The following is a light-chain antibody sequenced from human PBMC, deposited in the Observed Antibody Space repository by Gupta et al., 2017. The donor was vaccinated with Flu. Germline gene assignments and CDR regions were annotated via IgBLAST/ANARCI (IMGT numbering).Light chain of an antibody. CDR2: LVF. J-gene: IGKJ4*01. CDR3: MQALETPVT. CDR1: QSLLHSNGYNY. V-gene: IGKV2-28*01. Sequence: DIVMTQSPLSLSVTPGEPASISCRSSQSLLHSNGYNYLDWYLQKPGQSPQLLIYLVFNRASGVPDRFSGSGSGTDFTLKISRVEAEDVGVYYCMQALETPVTFGGGTKVEIK.